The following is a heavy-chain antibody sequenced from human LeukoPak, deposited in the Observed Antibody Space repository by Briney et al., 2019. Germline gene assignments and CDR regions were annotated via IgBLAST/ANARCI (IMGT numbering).Heavy chain of an antibody. CDR1: GGSLSGGDYY. Sequence: SETLSLTCTVSGGSLSGGDYYGSWIRQPPGNGLGWNGYIYYSGSTYSHPSFKSRVPISVDTSKNQFPLKLSSVTAADRAVFYCARGVNYVSESYLASYYYYYGMDVWGKGTTVSVSS. D-gene: IGHD3-10*01. J-gene: IGHJ6*04. CDR2: IYYSGST. CDR3: ARGVNYVSESYLASYYYYYGMDV. V-gene: IGHV4-30-4*01.